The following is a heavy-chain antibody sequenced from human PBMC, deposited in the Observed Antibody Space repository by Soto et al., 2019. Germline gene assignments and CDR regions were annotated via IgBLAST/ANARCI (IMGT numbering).Heavy chain of an antibody. Sequence: GASVKVSCKGSGGTFNAHAISWVRQAPGQGLEWMGGIIPIFGPAIYARKFRGRVTITADESSSTAYMELSTVRSEDTAVYYCGRGSSWTKVEYWRQGTLVTVSS. V-gene: IGHV1-69*13. J-gene: IGHJ4*02. CDR1: GGTFNAHA. CDR3: GRGSSWTKVEY. D-gene: IGHD2-15*01. CDR2: IIPIFGPA.